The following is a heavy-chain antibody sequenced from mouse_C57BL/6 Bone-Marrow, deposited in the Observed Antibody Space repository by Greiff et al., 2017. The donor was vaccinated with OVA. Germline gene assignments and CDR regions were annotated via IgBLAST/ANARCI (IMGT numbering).Heavy chain of an antibody. CDR1: GYTFTDYY. J-gene: IGHJ3*01. D-gene: IGHD3-2*02. CDR2: INPYNGGT. Sequence: VHVKQSGPVLVKPGASVKMSCKASGYTFTDYYMNWVKQSHGKSLEWIGVINPYNGGTSYNQKFKGKATLTVDKSSSTAYMELNSLTSEDSAVYYCARRGAQAPLFAYWGQGTLVTVSA. CDR3: ARRGAQAPLFAY. V-gene: IGHV1-19*01.